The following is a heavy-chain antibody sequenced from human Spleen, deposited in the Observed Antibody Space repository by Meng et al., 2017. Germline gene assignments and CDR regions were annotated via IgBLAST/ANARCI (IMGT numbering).Heavy chain of an antibody. Sequence: QIQLLPSGLDLVKPSQTLPITCAIPGDRVPSNSAAWNWLRQSPSRGLEWLGRTNYRSKWYNDYAVSVKSRITINPDTSKNQFSLQLNSVTPEDTAVYYCARQEGAFDYWRQGTLVTVSS. CDR3: ARQEGAFDY. J-gene: IGHJ4*02. CDR2: TNYRSKWYN. D-gene: IGHD3-16*01. V-gene: IGHV6-1*01. CDR1: GDRVPSNSAA.